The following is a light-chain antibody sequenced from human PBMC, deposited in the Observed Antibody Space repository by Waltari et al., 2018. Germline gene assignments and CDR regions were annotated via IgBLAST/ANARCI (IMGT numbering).Light chain of an antibody. J-gene: IGKJ2*01. Sequence: DLQMTQSPSSLSASVGDRVTITCRASQDISQYLAWFQQKPGKAPKPLIHAASNLPSGVPSKFSGSGSGTDFTLTISRLQPEDFATYYCQQYYTDPYTFGQGTKLEIK. CDR2: AAS. V-gene: IGKV1-16*02. CDR3: QQYYTDPYT. CDR1: QDISQY.